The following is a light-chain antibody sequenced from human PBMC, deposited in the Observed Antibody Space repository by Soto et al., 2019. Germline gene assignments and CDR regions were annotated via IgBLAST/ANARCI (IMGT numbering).Light chain of an antibody. V-gene: IGKV3-15*01. CDR3: QQYNNWPPEYT. Sequence: EIVMTQSPATLSVSPGERATLSCRASQSVSSNLAWYQQKPGQAPRLLIYGASTRATGIPARFSGSGSGTEFTLTISSLQSEDFAVDYCQQYNNWPPEYTFGQGTKVEIK. J-gene: IGKJ2*01. CDR2: GAS. CDR1: QSVSSN.